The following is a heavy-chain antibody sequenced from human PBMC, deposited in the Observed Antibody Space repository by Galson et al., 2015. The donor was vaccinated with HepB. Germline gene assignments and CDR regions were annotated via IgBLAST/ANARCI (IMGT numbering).Heavy chain of an antibody. J-gene: IGHJ4*02. Sequence: SVKVSCKASGYSFTSYYIHWVRQAPGQGLEWLGVINPSSGNTNYPQKFQGRVTMTRDTSTSTVYMELSSLTYEETAIYYCAREGLRLTKDFDSWGQGTLVTVSS. CDR2: INPSSGNT. V-gene: IGHV1-46*01. CDR3: AREGLRLTKDFDS. D-gene: IGHD3-3*01. CDR1: GYSFTSYY.